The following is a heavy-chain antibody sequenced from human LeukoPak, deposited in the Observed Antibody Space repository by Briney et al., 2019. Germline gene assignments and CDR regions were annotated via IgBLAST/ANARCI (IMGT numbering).Heavy chain of an antibody. D-gene: IGHD5-24*01. CDR3: ARHPDGY. CDR2: IYYSGST. V-gene: IGHV4-39*01. Sequence: SETLSLTCTVSGGSISSSSYYWGWIRQPPGKGLEWIGSIYYSGSTYYNPSLKSRVTISVDTSKNQFSLKLSSVTAADTAAYYCARHPDGYWGQGTLVTVSS. J-gene: IGHJ4*02. CDR1: GGSISSSSYY.